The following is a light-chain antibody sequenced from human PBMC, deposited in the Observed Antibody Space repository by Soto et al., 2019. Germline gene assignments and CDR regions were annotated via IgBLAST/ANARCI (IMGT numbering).Light chain of an antibody. CDR2: GAS. Sequence: EIVLTQSPDTLSLSPGERATLSCRASQSISSYLAWYQQKPGQAPRLLIYGASSRATGITDRFSGSGSGTAFTLAISRLEPGACAVYFCQQCYTSPWTFGQGTKVEIK. V-gene: IGKV3-20*01. CDR1: QSISSY. CDR3: QQCYTSPWT. J-gene: IGKJ1*01.